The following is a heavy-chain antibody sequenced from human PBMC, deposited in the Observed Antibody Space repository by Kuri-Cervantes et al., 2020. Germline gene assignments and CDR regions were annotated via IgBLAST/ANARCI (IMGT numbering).Heavy chain of an antibody. J-gene: IGHJ6*02. V-gene: IGHV3-9*01. CDR2: ISWNSGSI. CDR3: AKDDYYYYGMDV. Sequence: GGSLRLSCAASGFTFDDYAMHWVRQAPGKGLEWVSGISWNSGSIGYADSVKGRFTISRDNAKNSLYLQMNSLRAEDTALYYCAKDDYYYYGMDVWGQGTTVTVSS. CDR1: GFTFDDYA.